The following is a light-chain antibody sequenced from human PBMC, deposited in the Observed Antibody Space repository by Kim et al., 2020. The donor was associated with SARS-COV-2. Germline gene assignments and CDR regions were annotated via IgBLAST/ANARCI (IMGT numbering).Light chain of an antibody. J-gene: IGKJ4*01. CDR1: QHISYY. CDR2: TAT. Sequence: ESVGERVTITCRASQHISYYLNRYQKKPGKVPRVLTSTATTLESGVTSRFSASGSGTDFTLTVTGLQPEDFATYYCQQSYSVPLTFGGGTKVDIK. CDR3: QQSYSVPLT. V-gene: IGKV1-39*01.